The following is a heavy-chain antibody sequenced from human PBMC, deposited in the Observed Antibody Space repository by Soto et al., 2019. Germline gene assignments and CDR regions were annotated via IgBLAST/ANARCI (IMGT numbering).Heavy chain of an antibody. CDR2: IHYSGST. CDR3: ARLAPYFDH. Sequence: PSETLSLTCTFSGCSISSYYWSWIRQPPGKGLEWIGYIHYSGSTKYDPSLKSRVTISVDTSKNHFSLKLSSVTAADTAVYYCARLAPYFDHWGQGTLVTVSS. J-gene: IGHJ4*02. CDR1: GCSISSYY. V-gene: IGHV4-59*08.